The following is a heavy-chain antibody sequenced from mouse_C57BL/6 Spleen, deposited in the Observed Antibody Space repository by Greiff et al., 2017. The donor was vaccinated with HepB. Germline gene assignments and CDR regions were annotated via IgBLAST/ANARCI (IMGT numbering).Heavy chain of an antibody. CDR2: IYPGSGST. CDR1: GYTFTSYW. V-gene: IGHV1-55*01. Sequence: VQLQQPGAELVKPGASVKMSCKASGYTFTSYWITWVKQRPGQGLEWIGDIYPGSGSTNYNEKFKSKATLTVDTSSSTAYMQLSSLTSEDSAVYYCARSGLGRGYFDVWGTGTTVTVSS. CDR3: ARSGLGRGYFDV. J-gene: IGHJ1*03. D-gene: IGHD4-1*01.